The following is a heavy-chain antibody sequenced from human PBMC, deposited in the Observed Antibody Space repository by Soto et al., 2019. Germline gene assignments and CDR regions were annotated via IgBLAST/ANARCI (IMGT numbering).Heavy chain of an antibody. CDR1: GYTFTSYW. CDR3: TRSEYDPIFDS. D-gene: IGHD1-1*01. Sequence: QVQLVQSGAEVKKPGASVKVSCKASGYTFTSYWMHWVRQAPGQGLEWMGIINPSAGTTNYAQKFQGRVTMTRDTSTSTVYMDLSSLRSEDTAVYYCTRSEYDPIFDSWGQGTLVTVSS. CDR2: INPSAGTT. J-gene: IGHJ4*02. V-gene: IGHV1-46*03.